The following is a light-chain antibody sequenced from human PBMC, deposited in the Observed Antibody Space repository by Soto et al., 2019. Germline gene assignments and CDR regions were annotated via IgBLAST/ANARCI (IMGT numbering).Light chain of an antibody. Sequence: EIVLTQSPATLSLSPGERATLSCRASQSVSSYLAWDQQKPGHAPRLLIYDASNRATGIPARFSGSGSGTDLTLTISSLEPEDFAVYYCQQRSNWPRGTFGQGTRLEIK. J-gene: IGKJ5*01. CDR3: QQRSNWPRGT. CDR2: DAS. V-gene: IGKV3-11*01. CDR1: QSVSSY.